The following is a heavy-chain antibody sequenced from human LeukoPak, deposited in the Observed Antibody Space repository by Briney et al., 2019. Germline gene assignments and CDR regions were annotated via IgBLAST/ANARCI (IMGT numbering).Heavy chain of an antibody. V-gene: IGHV3-23*01. Sequence: PGGSLRLSCAASGFTFSSHGMNWVRQAPGKGLEWVSGISPNGVITYYADSVKGRFTISRDNSKGTVYLQMNSLRPEDTAVYYCAKFDLYYYGSGSYIPPWGQGTLVTVSS. CDR3: AKFDLYYYGSGSYIPP. CDR1: GFTFSSHG. D-gene: IGHD3-10*01. CDR2: ISPNGVIT. J-gene: IGHJ5*02.